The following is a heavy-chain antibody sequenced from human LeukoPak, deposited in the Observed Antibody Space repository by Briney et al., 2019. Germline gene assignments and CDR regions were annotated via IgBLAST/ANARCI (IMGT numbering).Heavy chain of an antibody. Sequence: TSETLSLTCTVSGGSISNYDWSWIRQPAGKGLEWIGRIYTSGSTKSNPSLKSRVTMSVDTSKNQFSLKLSSVTAADTAVYHCARAGTYERGYYYFYGMDVWGQGTTVTVSS. J-gene: IGHJ6*02. CDR3: ARAGTYERGYYYFYGMDV. CDR2: IYTSGST. D-gene: IGHD3-22*01. CDR1: GGSISNYD. V-gene: IGHV4-4*07.